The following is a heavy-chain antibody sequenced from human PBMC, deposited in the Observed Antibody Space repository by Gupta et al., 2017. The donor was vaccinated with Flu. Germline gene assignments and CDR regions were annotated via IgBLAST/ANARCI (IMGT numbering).Heavy chain of an antibody. CDR2: ITTNGDGT. CDR1: GFVFSSYS. D-gene: IGHD3-9*01. J-gene: IGHJ4*02. Sequence: EVQLVQSGGGWVRPGGSLRLSCAASGFVFSSYSMHWVRQTPGKGLEYVAVITTNGDGTYYSNAVKGRFTISRDNSESTVSLQMDNLRLEDTAVYYCARDSAYDLLSEAYLDNWGQGVLVAVSS. CDR3: ARDSAYDLLSEAYLDN. V-gene: IGHV3-64*01.